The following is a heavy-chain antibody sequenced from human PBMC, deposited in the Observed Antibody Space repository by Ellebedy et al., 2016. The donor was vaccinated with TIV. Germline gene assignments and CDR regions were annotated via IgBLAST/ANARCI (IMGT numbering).Heavy chain of an antibody. J-gene: IGHJ4*02. CDR3: AREACNNITCYFDY. D-gene: IGHD2/OR15-2a*01. V-gene: IGHV3-66*01. CDR1: GFTVSSNY. CDR2: IYSGGST. Sequence: PGGSLRLSCAASGFTVSSNYMSWVRQAPGKGLEWVSGIYSGGSTYYADSVKGRFTISRDNSKNTLFLQMNSLRAEDTAVYYCAREACNNITCYFDYWGLGTLVTVSS.